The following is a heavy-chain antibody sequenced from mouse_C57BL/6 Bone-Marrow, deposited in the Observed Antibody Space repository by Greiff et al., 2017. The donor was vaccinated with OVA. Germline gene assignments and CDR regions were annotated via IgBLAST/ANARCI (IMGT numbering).Heavy chain of an antibody. CDR1: GFNIKDDY. D-gene: IGHD1-1*01. CDR2: IDPENGDT. V-gene: IGHV14-4*01. CDR3: TSSSYYAMDY. J-gene: IGHJ4*01. Sequence: EVKLMESGAELVRPGASVKLSCTASGFNIKDDYMHWVKQRPEQGLEWIGWIDPENGDTEYASKFQGKATITADTSSNTAYLQLSSLTSEDTAVYYCTSSSYYAMDYWGQGTSVTVSS.